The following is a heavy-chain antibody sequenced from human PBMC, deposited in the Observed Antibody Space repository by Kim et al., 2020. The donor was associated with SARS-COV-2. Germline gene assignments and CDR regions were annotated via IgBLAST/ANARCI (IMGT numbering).Heavy chain of an antibody. Sequence: AQKFQGRVTITADKSTSTAYMELSSLRSEDTAVYYCAREDYGDRYYFDYWGQGTLVTVSS. D-gene: IGHD4-17*01. J-gene: IGHJ4*02. CDR3: AREDYGDRYYFDY. V-gene: IGHV1-69*04.